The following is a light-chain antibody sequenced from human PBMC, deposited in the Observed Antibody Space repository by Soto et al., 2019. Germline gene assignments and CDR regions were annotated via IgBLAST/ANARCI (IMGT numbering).Light chain of an antibody. CDR3: QHLRT. Sequence: DIQMTQSPSSLSASVGDRVTITCQASQDISNYLNWYQQKPGKAPKLLIYDASNLETGVPSRFSGSGSGTDVTFTISSLQPEDIATYYCQHLRTFGQGTKLEI. V-gene: IGKV1-33*01. CDR2: DAS. J-gene: IGKJ2*01. CDR1: QDISNY.